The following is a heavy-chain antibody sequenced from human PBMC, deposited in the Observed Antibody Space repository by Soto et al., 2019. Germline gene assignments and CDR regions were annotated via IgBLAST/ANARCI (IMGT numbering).Heavy chain of an antibody. CDR1: GGSVSSGSYY. J-gene: IGHJ5*01. CDR3: ARLGRYYQSLDS. Sequence: SETLSLTCTVSGGSVSSGSYYWSWIRQSPGKGLEWVGYIHYGGTTSYNPSLKSRVTISLETSKSQFSLRLTSVTAADTAVYYCARLGRYYQSLDSWGPGTLVTVSS. V-gene: IGHV4-61*01. D-gene: IGHD3-10*01. CDR2: IHYGGTT.